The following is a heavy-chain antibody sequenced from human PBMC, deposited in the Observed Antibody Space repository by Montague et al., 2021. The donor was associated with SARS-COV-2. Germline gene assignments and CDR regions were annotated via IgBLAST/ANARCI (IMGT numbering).Heavy chain of an antibody. Sequence: SLRLSCAASGFTVSSNYMSWVRRAPGKGLEWVSLIYSSGRTSYADSVKGRFTMSRDNSKNTPYLQMNSLRAEDTAVYYCARDFGESRDHWGQGTLVTVSS. CDR3: ARDFGESRDH. D-gene: IGHD3-10*01. CDR1: GFTVSSNY. J-gene: IGHJ4*02. V-gene: IGHV3-53*01. CDR2: IYSSGRT.